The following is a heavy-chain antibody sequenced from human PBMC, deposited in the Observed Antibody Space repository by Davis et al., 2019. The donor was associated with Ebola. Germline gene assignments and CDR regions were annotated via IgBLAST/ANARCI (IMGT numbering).Heavy chain of an antibody. CDR3: ARESGYCNEGTGCYGVVNWFEP. V-gene: IGHV1-18*04. Sequence: ASVTVSCKTSGYTFASYGITWVRQAPGQGLEWVGWISPFTGDTNYAHKLRGRVTMTKDTSATKVYMELRSLGSDDPAVYYCARESGYCNEGTGCYGVVNWFEPWGQGTLVTVSS. J-gene: IGHJ5*02. CDR1: GYTFASYG. CDR2: ISPFTGDT. D-gene: IGHD2-15*01.